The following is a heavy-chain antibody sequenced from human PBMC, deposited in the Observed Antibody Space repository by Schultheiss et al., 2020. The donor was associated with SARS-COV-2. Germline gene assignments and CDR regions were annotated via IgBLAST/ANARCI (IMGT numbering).Heavy chain of an antibody. CDR3: ARAVVPDYYYYYYYMDV. J-gene: IGHJ6*03. Sequence: ASVKVSCKASGYTFTSYDINWVRQATGQGLEWMGWMNPNSGNTGYAQKFQGRVTMTRNTSISTAYMELSSLRSEDTAVYYCARAVVPDYYYYYYYMDVWGKGTTVTVSS. V-gene: IGHV1-8*01. CDR2: MNPNSGNT. D-gene: IGHD2-2*01. CDR1: GYTFTSYD.